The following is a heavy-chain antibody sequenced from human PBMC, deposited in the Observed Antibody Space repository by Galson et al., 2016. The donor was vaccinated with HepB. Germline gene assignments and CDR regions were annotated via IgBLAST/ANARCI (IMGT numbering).Heavy chain of an antibody. Sequence: CAISGDSVTSDETMWNWIRQSPSRGLEWLGRTYYRSQWFSEYAMSVKGRITVTADTSGNQFSLQLDSVTPDDTAAYFCTRGYMQTGMNVWGQGTTVTGSS. CDR2: TYYRSQWFS. D-gene: IGHD5-18*01. CDR1: GDSVTSDETM. V-gene: IGHV6-1*01. CDR3: TRGYMQTGMNV. J-gene: IGHJ6*02.